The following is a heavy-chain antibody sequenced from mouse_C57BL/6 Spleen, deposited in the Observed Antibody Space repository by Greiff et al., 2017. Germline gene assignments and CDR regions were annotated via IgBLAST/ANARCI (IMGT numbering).Heavy chain of an antibody. CDR1: GYSFTGYY. Sequence: VQLQQSGPELVKPGASVKISCKASGYSFTGYYMTWVKQSPEKSLEWIGEINPSTGGTTYNQKFKAKATLTVDKSSSTAYMQLKSLTSEDSAVYYCARGLLRYLMDYWGQGTSVTVSS. CDR2: INPSTGGT. D-gene: IGHD1-1*01. V-gene: IGHV1-42*01. CDR3: ARGLLRYLMDY. J-gene: IGHJ4*01.